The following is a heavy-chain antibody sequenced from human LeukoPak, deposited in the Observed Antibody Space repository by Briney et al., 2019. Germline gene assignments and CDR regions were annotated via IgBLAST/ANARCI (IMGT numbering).Heavy chain of an antibody. CDR1: GFSFSDSY. CDR2: ISGSGHDT. Sequence: GGSLRLSCAASGFSFSDSYMSWVRQAPGKGLEWISYISGSGHDTNYADSVKGRFTVSRDNAKTSLYLQMNSLRAEDTAVYYCASPYGDKDYYYYGMDVWGQGTTVTVSS. J-gene: IGHJ6*02. D-gene: IGHD4-17*01. V-gene: IGHV3-11*03. CDR3: ASPYGDKDYYYYGMDV.